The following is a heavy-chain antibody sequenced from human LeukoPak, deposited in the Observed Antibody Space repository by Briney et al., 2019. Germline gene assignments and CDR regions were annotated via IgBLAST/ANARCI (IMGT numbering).Heavy chain of an antibody. CDR1: VFTLRRYA. CDR3: AKLIVGATRNFDY. CDR2: ISGSGCRT. J-gene: IGHJ4*02. V-gene: IGHV3-23*01. D-gene: IGHD1-26*01. Sequence: PGGSLRLSCAPSVFTLRRYAMRWGPPAPGKGMELVSAISGSGCRTYYADSEKGRFTISKDNSKNTLYLQMNSLRAEDTAVYYSAKLIVGATRNFDYWGQGTLVTVSS.